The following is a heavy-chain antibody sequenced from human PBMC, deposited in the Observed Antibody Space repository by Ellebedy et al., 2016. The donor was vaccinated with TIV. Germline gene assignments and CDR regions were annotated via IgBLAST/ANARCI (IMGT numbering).Heavy chain of an antibody. CDR1: GFTFSGYA. V-gene: IGHV3-23*01. CDR2: ISSTGSRT. D-gene: IGHD3-22*01. J-gene: IGHJ4*02. Sequence: GESLKISCAPSGFTFSGYAMSWVRQAPGKGLEWVSTISSTGSRTYYADSVEGRFIISRDNSMKTLYLQMNSLRAEDTAVYYCAKGRGGGSDTSAPRYYFDYWGLGTLVTVSS. CDR3: AKGRGGGSDTSAPRYYFDY.